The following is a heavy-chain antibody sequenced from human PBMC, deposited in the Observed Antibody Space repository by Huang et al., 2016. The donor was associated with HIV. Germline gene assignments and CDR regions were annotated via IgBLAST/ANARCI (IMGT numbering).Heavy chain of an antibody. CDR1: TFSFGAYW. CDR3: ATKTGAMDI. Sequence: VESGGRLVQPGGSLRLSCVGSTFSFGAYWMSWVRQTPGKGLEWVANIKQDESEKYYVESVKGLFNISRDNAKKILFLQMDNVRVEDTATYYCATKTGAMDIWGQGTAVTVS. D-gene: IGHD1-7*01. CDR2: IKQDESEK. V-gene: IGHV3-7*01. J-gene: IGHJ6*02.